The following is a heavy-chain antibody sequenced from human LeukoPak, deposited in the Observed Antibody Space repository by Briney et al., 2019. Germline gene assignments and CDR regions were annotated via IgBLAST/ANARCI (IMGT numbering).Heavy chain of an antibody. CDR3: ARAMDV. Sequence: GGSLRLSCAASGFTFSSYAMSWVRQAPGKGLEWVANIKQDGSKIYYVDSVKGRFTISRDSAKNSLYLQMNSLRAEDTAVYYCARAMDVWGQGTTVTVSS. V-gene: IGHV3-7*03. CDR2: IKQDGSKI. CDR1: GFTFSSYA. J-gene: IGHJ6*02.